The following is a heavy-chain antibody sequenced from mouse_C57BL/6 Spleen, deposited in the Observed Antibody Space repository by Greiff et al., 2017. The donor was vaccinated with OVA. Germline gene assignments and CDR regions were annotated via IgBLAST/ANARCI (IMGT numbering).Heavy chain of an antibody. D-gene: IGHD3-2*02. CDR3: ARGQLRLYYFDY. CDR1: GYTFTDYY. J-gene: IGHJ2*01. V-gene: IGHV1-26*01. CDR2: INPNNGGT. Sequence: EVQLQQSGPELVKPGASVKISCKASGYTFTDYYMNWVKQSHGQSLEWIGDINPNNGGTSYNQKFKGTATLTVDKSSSTASMELRSLTSEDYAAYYYARGQLRLYYFDYWGQGTTLTVSS.